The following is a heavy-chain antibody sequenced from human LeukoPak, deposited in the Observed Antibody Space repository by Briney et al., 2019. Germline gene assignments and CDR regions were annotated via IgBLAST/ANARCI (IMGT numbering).Heavy chain of an antibody. CDR2: ISHDGSNK. CDR3: ARGGALWCTFEY. V-gene: IGHV3-30*04. Sequence: PGRSLRLSCAASGFSFSSDAMHWVRQAPGKGLEWVAVISHDGSNKFYADSVKGRFTISRDNSKNTLYLQMNSLRDEDTAVYYCARGGALWCTFEYWGQGTLVTVSS. D-gene: IGHD2-21*01. J-gene: IGHJ4*02. CDR1: GFSFSSDA.